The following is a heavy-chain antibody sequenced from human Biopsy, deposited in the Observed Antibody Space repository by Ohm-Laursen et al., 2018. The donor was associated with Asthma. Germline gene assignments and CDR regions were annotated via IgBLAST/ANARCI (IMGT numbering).Heavy chain of an antibody. D-gene: IGHD6-13*01. Sequence: ASVKVSCKASGYTFIGSHIHWVRQAPGQGLEWLGRINPNSGGTNFAQKFQGRVTMTRDTSISTAYMELSRLRSDDTAAYYCARGQKSAGDRWFDPWGQGTLVTVSS. CDR1: GYTFIGSH. CDR3: ARGQKSAGDRWFDP. CDR2: INPNSGGT. J-gene: IGHJ5*02. V-gene: IGHV1-2*06.